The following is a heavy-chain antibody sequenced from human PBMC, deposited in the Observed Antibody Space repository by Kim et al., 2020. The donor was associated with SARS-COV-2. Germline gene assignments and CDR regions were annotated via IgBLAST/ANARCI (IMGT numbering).Heavy chain of an antibody. D-gene: IGHD3-3*01. CDR1: GFIVSSNY. V-gene: IGHV3-66*01. J-gene: IGHJ4*02. CDR3: ARDYGDFYFDY. Sequence: GGSLRLSCAASGFIVSSNYMSWVRQAPGKGLEWVSVIYSGGSTYYADSVNGRFTISRDNSKNTLYLQMNSLRAEDTAVYYCARDYGDFYFDYWGQGTLVTVSS. CDR2: IYSGGST.